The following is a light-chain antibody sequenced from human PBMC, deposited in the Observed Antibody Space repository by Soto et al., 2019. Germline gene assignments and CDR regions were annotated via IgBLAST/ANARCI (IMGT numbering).Light chain of an antibody. CDR3: TVRHDPITGPFSV. J-gene: IGLJ1*01. CDR2: RNN. Sequence: QSVLTQPPSASGTPGQRVTISCSGSSSNIGSNYVYWYQQLPGTAPKLLIYRNNQRPSGVPDRFSGSKSGTSASLAISGLRSEDEADYYCTVRHDPITGPFSVFTLGSKVP. V-gene: IGLV1-47*01. CDR1: SSNIGSNY.